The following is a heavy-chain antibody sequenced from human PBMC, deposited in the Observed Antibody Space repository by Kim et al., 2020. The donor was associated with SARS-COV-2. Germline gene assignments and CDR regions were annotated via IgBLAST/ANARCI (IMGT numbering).Heavy chain of an antibody. CDR1: GYTFTSYG. V-gene: IGHV1-18*01. J-gene: IGHJ6*02. Sequence: ASVKVSCKASGYTFTSYGISWVRQAPGQGLEWMGWISAYNGNTNYAQKLQGRVTMTTDTSTSTAYMELRSLRSDDTAVYYCARDWADYGDSDYYYYGMDVWGQGTTVTVSS. D-gene: IGHD4-17*01. CDR2: ISAYNGNT. CDR3: ARDWADYGDSDYYYYGMDV.